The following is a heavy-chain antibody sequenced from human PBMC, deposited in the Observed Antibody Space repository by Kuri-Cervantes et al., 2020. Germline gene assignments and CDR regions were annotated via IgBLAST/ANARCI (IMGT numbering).Heavy chain of an antibody. D-gene: IGHD6-19*01. V-gene: IGHV4-30-4*08. Sequence: SETLSLTCTVSGGSISSGYYYWSWIRQPPGKGLEWIGYIYYSGSTYYNPSLTSRITISVDTSKNQFSLRLTSVAAADTAVYYCARQVYSGGRDFDYWGQGTLVTVSS. CDR1: GGSISSGYYY. J-gene: IGHJ4*02. CDR2: IYYSGST. CDR3: ARQVYSGGRDFDY.